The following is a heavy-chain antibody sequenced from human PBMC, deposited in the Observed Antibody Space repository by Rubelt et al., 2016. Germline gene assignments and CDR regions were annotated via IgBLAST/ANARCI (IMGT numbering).Heavy chain of an antibody. J-gene: IGHJ4*02. V-gene: IGHV4-39*01. D-gene: IGHD5-18*01. CDR2: IYYSGST. Sequence: QLQLQESGPGLVKPSETLSLTCTVSGGSISSSSYYWGWIRQHPGKGLEWIGSIYYSGSTYYNPSLMSRVTISVDTSKIQFSLMLSSVTAADTAVYYCARPAHVDTAMVIDYWGQGTLVTVSS. CDR1: GGSISSSSYY. CDR3: ARPAHVDTAMVIDY.